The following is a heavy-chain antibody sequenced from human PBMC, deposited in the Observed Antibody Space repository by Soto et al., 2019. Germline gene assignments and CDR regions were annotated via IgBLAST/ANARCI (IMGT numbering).Heavy chain of an antibody. V-gene: IGHV4-31*03. Sequence: SETLSLTCTFSGGSISSGGYYLSWIRQHPGKGLEWIGYIYYSGSTYYNPSLKSRATISVDTSKNQFSLKLSSVTAADTAVYYCARAQWLVSLWGQGTLVTVSS. CDR1: GGSISSGGYY. CDR2: IYYSGST. CDR3: ARAQWLVSL. J-gene: IGHJ4*02. D-gene: IGHD6-19*01.